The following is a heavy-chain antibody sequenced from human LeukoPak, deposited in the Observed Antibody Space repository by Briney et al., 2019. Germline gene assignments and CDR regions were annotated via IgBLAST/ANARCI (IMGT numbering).Heavy chain of an antibody. CDR3: ARVNWNPDY. Sequence: SETLSLTCTVSGGSISSYYWSWIRQPPGKGLEWIGYIYHSGSTNYNPSLKSRVIISVDTSKNQFSLKLSSVTAADTAVYYCARVNWNPDYWGQGTLVTVSS. J-gene: IGHJ4*02. CDR1: GGSISSYY. V-gene: IGHV4-59*08. D-gene: IGHD1-20*01. CDR2: IYHSGST.